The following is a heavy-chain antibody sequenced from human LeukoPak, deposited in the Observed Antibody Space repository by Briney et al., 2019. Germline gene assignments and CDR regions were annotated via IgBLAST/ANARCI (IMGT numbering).Heavy chain of an antibody. CDR3: ARSQVWVYDYVRGSPQPTFDN. D-gene: IGHD3-16*01. V-gene: IGHV4-59*08. J-gene: IGHJ4*02. CDR2: IYYSGSA. CDR1: GGSIAGYY. Sequence: SETLSLTCTVSGGSIAGYYWSWIRQPPGKGLEWIGYIYYSGSANYNPSLKSRVITSIDTPKNQFSVKLSSVTAADTAVYYCARSQVWVYDYVRGSPQPTFDNWGQVILVTVSS.